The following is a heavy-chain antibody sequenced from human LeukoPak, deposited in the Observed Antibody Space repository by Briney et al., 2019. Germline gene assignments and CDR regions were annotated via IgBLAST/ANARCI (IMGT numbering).Heavy chain of an antibody. D-gene: IGHD3-22*01. CDR3: ARDYPYYDSIPLNYDDY. CDR1: GFTFSSYA. J-gene: IGHJ4*02. Sequence: EGSLRLSCAASGFTFSSYAMHWVRQAPGKGLEWVAVISYDGSNKYYADSVKGRFTISRDNSKNTLYLQMNSLRAEDTAVYYCARDYPYYDSIPLNYDDYWGQGTLVTVSS. CDR2: ISYDGSNK. V-gene: IGHV3-30-3*01.